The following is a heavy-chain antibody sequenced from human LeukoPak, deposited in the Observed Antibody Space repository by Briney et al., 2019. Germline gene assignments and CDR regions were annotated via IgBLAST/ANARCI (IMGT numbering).Heavy chain of an antibody. D-gene: IGHD6-6*01. V-gene: IGHV1-69*13. CDR1: GGTFSSYA. CDR3: ARDRTQGGISSGGIDY. Sequence: PGASVKVSCKASGGTFSSYAISWVRQAPGQGLEWMGGIIPIFGTANYAQKFQGRVTITADESTSTAYMELSSLRSEDTAVYYCARDRTQGGISSGGIDYWGQGTLVTVSS. J-gene: IGHJ4*02. CDR2: IIPIFGTA.